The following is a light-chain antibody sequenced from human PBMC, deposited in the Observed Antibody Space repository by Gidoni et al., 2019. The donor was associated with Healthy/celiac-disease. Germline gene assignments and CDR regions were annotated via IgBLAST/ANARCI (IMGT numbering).Light chain of an antibody. Sequence: AIQMTQSPSSLSASVGDSVTITCRASQGSRNDLGWYQQKPGKAPKLLIYSASSLQSGVPSRCRGSGSVTDFTLTISSLQPEDFATYYCLQYYNYPYTFGQGTKLEIQ. CDR2: SAS. V-gene: IGKV1-6*01. CDR1: QGSRND. CDR3: LQYYNYPYT. J-gene: IGKJ2*01.